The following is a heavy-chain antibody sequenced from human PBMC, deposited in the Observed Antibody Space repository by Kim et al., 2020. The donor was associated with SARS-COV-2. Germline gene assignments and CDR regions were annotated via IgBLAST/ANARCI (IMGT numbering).Heavy chain of an antibody. V-gene: IGHV4-39*01. CDR1: GGSISSSSYY. CDR2: IYYSGST. J-gene: IGHJ6*02. D-gene: IGHD3-3*02. Sequence: SETLSLTCTVSGGSISSSSYYWGWIRQPPGKGLEWIGSIYYSGSTYYNPSLKSRVTISVDTSKNQFSLKLSAVTAADTAVLYGASFSPVGPYYYYYYGMDVWGPGYTVTVSS. CDR3: ASFSPVGPYYYYYYGMDV.